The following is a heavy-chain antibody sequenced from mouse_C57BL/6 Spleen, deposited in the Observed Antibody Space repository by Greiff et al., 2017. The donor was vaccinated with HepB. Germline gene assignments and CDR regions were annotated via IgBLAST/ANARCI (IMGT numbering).Heavy chain of an antibody. D-gene: IGHD2-5*01. CDR1: GFTFSSYT. CDR3: ARQDYSNSYWYFDV. J-gene: IGHJ1*03. V-gene: IGHV5-9*01. Sequence: EVKLMESGGGLVKPGGSLKLSCAASGFTFSSYTMSWVRQTPEKRLEWVATISGGGGNTYYPDSVKGRFTISRDNAKNTLYLQMSSLRSEDTALYYCARQDYSNSYWYFDVWGTGTTVTVSS. CDR2: ISGGGGNT.